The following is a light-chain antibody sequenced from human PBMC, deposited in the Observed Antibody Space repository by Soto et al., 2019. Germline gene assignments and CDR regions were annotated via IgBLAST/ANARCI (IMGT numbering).Light chain of an antibody. CDR1: QSINKRY. CDR3: QQFGSSPGFT. V-gene: IGKV3-20*01. J-gene: IGKJ3*01. CDR2: GAS. Sequence: IGVTQSPGTLSLSPGERATLSCRASQSINKRYLAWYQQKPGQAPRLLIYGASSRATGIPDRFSGSGSGTDFTLTISRLEPEDFAVYYCQQFGSSPGFTFGPGTKVDMK.